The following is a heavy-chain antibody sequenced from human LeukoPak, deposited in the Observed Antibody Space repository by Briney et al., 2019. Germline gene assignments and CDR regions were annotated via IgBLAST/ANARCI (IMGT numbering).Heavy chain of an antibody. CDR1: GGSFSGYY. CDR3: ARDCYGGNSGDFDY. J-gene: IGHJ4*02. Sequence: SETLSLTCAVYGGSFSGYYWSWIRQPPGKGLEWIGEINHSGSTNYNPSLKSRVTISVDTSKNQFSLKLNSVTAADTAVYYCARDCYGGNSGDFDYWGQGTLVTVSS. D-gene: IGHD4-23*01. V-gene: IGHV4-34*01. CDR2: INHSGST.